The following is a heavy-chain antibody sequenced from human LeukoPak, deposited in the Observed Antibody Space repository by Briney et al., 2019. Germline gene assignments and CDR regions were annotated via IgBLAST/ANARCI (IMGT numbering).Heavy chain of an antibody. CDR3: VREVGLLWFGELYGMDV. CDR2: ISSSGSTI. CDR1: GFTFSDYY. D-gene: IGHD3-10*01. V-gene: IGHV3-11*01. J-gene: IGHJ6*02. Sequence: GGSLRLSCAASGFTFSDYYMSWIRQAPGKGLEWVSYISSSGSTIYYADSVKGRFTISRDNAKNSLYLQMNSLRAEDTAVYYCVREVGLLWFGELYGMDVWGQGTTVTVSS.